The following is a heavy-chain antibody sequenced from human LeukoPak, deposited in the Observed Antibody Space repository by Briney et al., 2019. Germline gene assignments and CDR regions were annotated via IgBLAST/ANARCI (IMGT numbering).Heavy chain of an antibody. V-gene: IGHV4-61*08. J-gene: IGHJ4*02. Sequence: SETLSLTCTVSGGSISSGGYYWSWIRQHPGKGLEWIGYIYYSGSTCYNPSLKSRVTISVDTSKNQFSLKLSSVTAADTAVYYCAREPYYDSSGADYWGQGTLVTVSS. CDR3: AREPYYDSSGADY. CDR2: IYYSGST. D-gene: IGHD3-22*01. CDR1: GGSISSGGYY.